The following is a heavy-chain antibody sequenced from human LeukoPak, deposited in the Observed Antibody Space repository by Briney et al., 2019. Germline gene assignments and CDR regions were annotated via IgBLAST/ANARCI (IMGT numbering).Heavy chain of an antibody. J-gene: IGHJ3*02. V-gene: IGHV4-34*01. CDR1: GGSFSGYY. CDR2: INHSGST. Sequence: SETLSLTCAVYGGSFSGYYWSWIRQPPGKGLEWIGEINHSGSTNYNPSLKSRVTISVDTSKNQFSLKLSSVTAADTAVYYCARDRDIVVVPAPVDIWGQGTMVTVSS. CDR3: ARDRDIVVVPAPVDI. D-gene: IGHD2-2*01.